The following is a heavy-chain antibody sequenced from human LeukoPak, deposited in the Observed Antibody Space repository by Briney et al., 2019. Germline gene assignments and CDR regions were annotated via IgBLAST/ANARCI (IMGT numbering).Heavy chain of an antibody. J-gene: IGHJ4*02. CDR1: GFIFSNYY. CDR2: ISSSGSTT. D-gene: IGHD5-18*01. Sequence: GGSLRLSCAASGFIFSNYYMSWIRQAPGKGLEWVSYISSSGSTTYYADSVKGRFTISRDNAKNSLYLQMNSLRAEDTAVYYCARYTVLVSGTFDYWGRGTLVTVSS. CDR3: ARYTVLVSGTFDY. V-gene: IGHV3-11*01.